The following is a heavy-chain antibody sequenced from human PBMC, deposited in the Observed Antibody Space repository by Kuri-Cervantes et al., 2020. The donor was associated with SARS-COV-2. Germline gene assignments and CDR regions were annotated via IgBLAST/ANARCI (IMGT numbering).Heavy chain of an antibody. CDR2: INPNSGGT. CDR1: GYTFTGYY. D-gene: IGHD6-19*01. Sequence: ASVKVSCKASGYTFTGYYMHWVRQAPGQGLEWMGWINPNSGGTNYAQKFQGRVTMTRDTSISTAYMEPSRLRSDDTAVYYCARVPVGGYLKSYFDYWGQGTLVTVSS. J-gene: IGHJ4*02. CDR3: ARVPVGGYLKSYFDY. V-gene: IGHV1-2*02.